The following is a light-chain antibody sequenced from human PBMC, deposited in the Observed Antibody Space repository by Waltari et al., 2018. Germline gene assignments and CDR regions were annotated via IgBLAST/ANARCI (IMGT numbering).Light chain of an antibody. CDR2: KTN. CDR1: RSNIGTYS. Sequence: QSVLTQPPSVSGTPGQSVTIACSGSRSNIGTYSVHWYQQLPGTAPKLLIFKTNQRPSGVPDRFSGSRSGTSASLSISCLRSEDEADYYCAAWDDSLSGHWVLGGGTKVTVL. J-gene: IGLJ3*02. CDR3: AAWDDSLSGHWV. V-gene: IGLV1-47*01.